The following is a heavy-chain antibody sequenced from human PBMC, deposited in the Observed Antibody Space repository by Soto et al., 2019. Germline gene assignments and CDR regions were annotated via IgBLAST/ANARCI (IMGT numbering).Heavy chain of an antibody. CDR3: ARDVDADFRTDFDY. D-gene: IGHD4-17*01. CDR2: ISGNGEII. V-gene: IGHV3-11*01. Sequence: PGVSMRVSCAASGFTFSVYYIHWIRRAPGKGLEWISYISGNGEIIQYAASARGRFTISRDNAENSVYLEMDSLRAEDTALYYCARDVDADFRTDFDYWGRGTLVTVSS. J-gene: IGHJ4*02. CDR1: GFTFSVYY.